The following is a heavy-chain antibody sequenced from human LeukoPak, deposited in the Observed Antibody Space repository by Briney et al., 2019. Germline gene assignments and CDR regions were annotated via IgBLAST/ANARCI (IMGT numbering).Heavy chain of an antibody. Sequence: SETLSLTCTVSGGSISSYYWSWIRQPPGKGLEWIGYIYYSGTTNYNPSLKSRVTILVDTSKNQFSLNLSSVTAADTAVYYCARRGKAAAGYDYWGQGTLVTVSS. CDR3: ARRGKAAAGYDY. CDR1: GGSISSYY. J-gene: IGHJ4*02. V-gene: IGHV4-59*08. D-gene: IGHD6-13*01. CDR2: IYYSGTT.